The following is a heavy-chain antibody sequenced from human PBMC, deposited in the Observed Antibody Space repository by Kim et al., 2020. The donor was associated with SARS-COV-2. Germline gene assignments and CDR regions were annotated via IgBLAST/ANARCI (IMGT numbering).Heavy chain of an antibody. Sequence: TKYSQKFQGRVTITRDTSASTAYMELSSLRSEDTAVYYCARVRVSWFDPWGQGTLVTVSS. CDR3: ARVRVSWFDP. D-gene: IGHD3-10*01. CDR2: T. V-gene: IGHV1-3*01. J-gene: IGHJ5*02.